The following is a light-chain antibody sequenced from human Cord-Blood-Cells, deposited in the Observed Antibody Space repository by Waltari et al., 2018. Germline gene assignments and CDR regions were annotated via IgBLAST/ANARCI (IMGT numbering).Light chain of an antibody. J-gene: IGKJ3*01. CDR2: GAS. V-gene: IGKV3D-15*01. CDR1: QSVSSN. CDR3: QQYNNWPFT. Sequence: EIVMTQSPATLSVSPGERATLSCRDSQSVSSNLPWYQQKPGQAPRLLIYGASTRATGIPARFSGSGSGTEFTLTISSLQSEDFAVYDCQQYNNWPFTCGPGTKVDIK.